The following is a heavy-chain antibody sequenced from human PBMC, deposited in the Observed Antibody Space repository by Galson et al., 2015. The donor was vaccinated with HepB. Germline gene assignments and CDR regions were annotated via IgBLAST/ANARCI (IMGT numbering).Heavy chain of an antibody. V-gene: IGHV3-7*03. D-gene: IGHD6-19*01. J-gene: IGHJ4*02. Sequence: SLRLSCATSGFSFSNYWMSWVRQAPGQGLEWVANIKQDGNEKSYVDSVKGRFTISRDNARNLVYLQMDSQRADDTAMYYCARVVAMAPWLEFYFDYWGQGILVTVSS. CDR1: GFSFSNYW. CDR2: IKQDGNEK. CDR3: ARVVAMAPWLEFYFDY.